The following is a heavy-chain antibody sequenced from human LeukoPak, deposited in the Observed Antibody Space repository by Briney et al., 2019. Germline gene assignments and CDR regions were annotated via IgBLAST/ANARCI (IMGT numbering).Heavy chain of an antibody. CDR3: AREKPPIVAAAGTGWFDP. CDR2: INPSGGST. J-gene: IGHJ5*02. Sequence: ASVKVSCKASGYTFTSYYMHWVRQAPGQGLEWMGIINPSGGSTSYAQKFQGRVTMTRDASTSTVYMELSSLRSEDTAVCYCAREKPPIVAAAGTGWFDPWGQGTLVTVSS. D-gene: IGHD6-13*01. V-gene: IGHV1-46*01. CDR1: GYTFTSYY.